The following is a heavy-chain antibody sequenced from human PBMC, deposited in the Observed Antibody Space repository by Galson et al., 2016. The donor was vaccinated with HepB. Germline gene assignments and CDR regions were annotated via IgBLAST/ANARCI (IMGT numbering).Heavy chain of an antibody. V-gene: IGHV3-23*01. CDR2: MGGSGEDT. Sequence: SLRLSCAASGFTFAGYAMSWVRQAPGKGLEWVSAMGGSGEDTYYADPVLGRFSISRDNFRNTLYLQMNSLRVEDTAVYYCAKDLGTRGNYYYYGMDVWSQGTTVTVSS. CDR3: AKDLGTRGNYYYYGMDV. J-gene: IGHJ6*02. D-gene: IGHD2-15*01. CDR1: GFTFAGYA.